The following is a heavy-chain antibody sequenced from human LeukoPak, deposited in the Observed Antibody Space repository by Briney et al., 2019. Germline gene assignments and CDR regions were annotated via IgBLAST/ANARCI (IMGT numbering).Heavy chain of an antibody. CDR1: GFTFSSSW. J-gene: IGHJ6*04. CDR3: ARDPGYESWSPFWGGMDV. CDR2: ITRDGSST. D-gene: IGHD3-16*01. Sequence: PGGSLRLSCAASGFTFSSSWMHWVRQAPGKGLVWVSRITRDGSSTTYAASVKGRFTTSRDNAKNTLYLQMDSLRDDDTAVYYCARDPGYESWSPFWGGMDVWGNGTTVIVSS. V-gene: IGHV3-74*01.